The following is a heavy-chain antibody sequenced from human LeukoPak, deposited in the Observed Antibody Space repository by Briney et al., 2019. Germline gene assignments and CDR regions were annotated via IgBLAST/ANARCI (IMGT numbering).Heavy chain of an antibody. J-gene: IGHJ4*02. D-gene: IGHD1-26*01. Sequence: SETLSLTCTVSGGSIRSSYYYWGWIRQPPGKGLEWIGEINHSGSTNYNPSLKSRVTISVDTSKNQFSLKLSSVTAADTAVYYCARDPNYSGSSGLSDYWGQGTLVTVSS. CDR2: INHSGST. V-gene: IGHV4-39*07. CDR3: ARDPNYSGSSGLSDY. CDR1: GGSIRSSYYY.